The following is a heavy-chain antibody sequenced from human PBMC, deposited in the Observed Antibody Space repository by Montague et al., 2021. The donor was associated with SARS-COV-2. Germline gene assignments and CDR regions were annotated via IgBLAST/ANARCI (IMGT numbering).Heavy chain of an antibody. V-gene: IGHV4-39*01. CDR3: ARLMTSWWELLYYFDY. D-gene: IGHD1-26*01. Sequence: SETLSLTCTVSGGSISSSSYYWGWIRQPPGKGLEWIGSIYYSGSTYYNPSLKSRVTISVDTSKNQSSLKLSSVTAADTAVYYRARLMTSWWELLYYFDYWGQGTLVTVSS. J-gene: IGHJ4*02. CDR1: GGSISSSSYY. CDR2: IYYSGST.